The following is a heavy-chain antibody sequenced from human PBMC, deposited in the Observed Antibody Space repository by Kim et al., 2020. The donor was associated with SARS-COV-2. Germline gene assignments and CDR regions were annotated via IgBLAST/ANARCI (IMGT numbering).Heavy chain of an antibody. CDR1: GFTFSSYA. D-gene: IGHD5-18*01. CDR3: VKDWDTAMVTDAFDI. CDR2: ISSNGGST. V-gene: IGHV3-64D*09. Sequence: GGSLRLSCSASGFTFSSYAMHWVRQAPGKGLEYVSAISSNGGSTYYADSVKGRFTISRDNSKNTLYLQMSSLRAEDTAVYYCVKDWDTAMVTDAFDIWGQGTMVTVSS. J-gene: IGHJ3*02.